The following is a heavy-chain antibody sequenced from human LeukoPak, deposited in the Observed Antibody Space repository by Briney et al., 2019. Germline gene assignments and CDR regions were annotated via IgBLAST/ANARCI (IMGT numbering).Heavy chain of an antibody. D-gene: IGHD3-3*01. J-gene: IGHJ4*02. CDR1: GGSFSGYY. CDR3: ARHTRPDYDFWSGLDY. Sequence: SDTLSLTCAVYGGSFSGYYWSWIRQPPGKGLEWIGEINHSGSTNYNPSLKSRVTISVDTSKNQFSLNLSSVTAADTAVYYCARHTRPDYDFWSGLDYWRQGTLVTVSS. V-gene: IGHV4-34*01. CDR2: INHSGST.